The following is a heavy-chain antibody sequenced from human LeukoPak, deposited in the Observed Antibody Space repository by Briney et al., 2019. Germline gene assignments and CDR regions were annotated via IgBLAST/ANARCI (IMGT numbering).Heavy chain of an antibody. CDR1: GFTFSIYL. Sequence: GGSLRLSCAPSGFTFSIYLMTWVRHAPGKGLEGVAEIKADGSAKYYVDSVKGRFTILRDNAKNSLYLQMNSLRADDAAVYYCARDHLYYEISGPRFDNWGQGTRVTVSS. V-gene: IGHV3-7*01. J-gene: IGHJ4*02. D-gene: IGHD3-16*01. CDR3: ARDHLYYEISGPRFDN. CDR2: IKADGSAK.